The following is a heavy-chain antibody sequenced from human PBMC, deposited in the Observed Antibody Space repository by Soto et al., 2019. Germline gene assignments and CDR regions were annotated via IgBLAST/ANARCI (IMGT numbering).Heavy chain of an antibody. CDR2: IWYDGSNK. V-gene: IGHV3-33*01. CDR3: ARGPEWELLIEFPSYGMDV. CDR1: GFTFSSYG. D-gene: IGHD1-26*01. J-gene: IGHJ6*02. Sequence: GGSLRLSCAASGFTFSSYGMHWVRQAPGKGLEWVAVIWYDGSNKYYADSVKGRFTISRDNSKNTLYLQMNSLRAEDTAVYYCARGPEWELLIEFPSYGMDVWGQGTTVTVSS.